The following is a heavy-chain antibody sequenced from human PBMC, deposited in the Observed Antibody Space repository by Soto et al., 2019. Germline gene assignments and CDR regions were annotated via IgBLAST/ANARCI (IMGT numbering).Heavy chain of an antibody. Sequence: GASVKVSCKASGGTFSSYTISWVRQAPGQGLEWMGRIIPILGIANYAQKFQGRVTITADKSTSTAYMELSSLRSEDTAVYYCARDGGGGYCSGGSCWRTFDPWGQETLVTVSS. CDR3: ARDGGGGYCSGGSCWRTFDP. D-gene: IGHD2-15*01. V-gene: IGHV1-69*04. J-gene: IGHJ5*02. CDR2: IIPILGIA. CDR1: GGTFSSYT.